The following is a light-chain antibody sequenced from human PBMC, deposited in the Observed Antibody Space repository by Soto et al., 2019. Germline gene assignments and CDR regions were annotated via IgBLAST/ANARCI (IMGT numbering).Light chain of an antibody. CDR2: ADH. V-gene: IGLV6-57*03. Sequence: NFMLTQPHSVSASPGKTVTISCTRSSGSIANYYVEWYQQRPGSAPTTVIYADHQRPSGLPDRLSNSIDSSSNSASLTISGLKTEDDADYYSQSYDNDSHVVFAGGTKLTVL. J-gene: IGLJ2*01. CDR3: QSYDNDSHVV. CDR1: SGSIANYY.